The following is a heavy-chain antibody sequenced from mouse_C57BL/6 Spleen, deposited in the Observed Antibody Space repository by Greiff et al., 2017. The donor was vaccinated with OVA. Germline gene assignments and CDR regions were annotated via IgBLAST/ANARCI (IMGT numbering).Heavy chain of an antibody. Sequence: EVQRVESGGGLVKPGGSLKLSCAASGFTFSSYAMSWVRQTPEKRLEWVATISDGGSYTSHPDNVKGRFTISSDNAKNNLYLQMSQLKSENTAMYYCARGLDGYYFDYWGQGTTLTVSS. CDR1: GFTFSSYA. CDR2: ISDGGSYT. D-gene: IGHD2-3*01. CDR3: ARGLDGYYFDY. J-gene: IGHJ2*01. V-gene: IGHV5-4*01.